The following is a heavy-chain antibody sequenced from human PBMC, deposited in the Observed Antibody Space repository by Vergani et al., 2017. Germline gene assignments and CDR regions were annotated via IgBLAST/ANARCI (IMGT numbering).Heavy chain of an antibody. CDR2: IDHTGRP. CDR1: GGSFTSYH. CDR3: ARVNTETNGHLYYYYYMDV. Sequence: QVQVKKWGGGLLKPSETLSLTCVVNGGSFTSYHWTWIRQSPGEGLEWVGDIDHTGRPDYNPSLKSRLTMSVDKSRNQFSLTLNSVTATDTAIYFCARVNTETNGHLYYYYYMDVWGQGTAVTVS. J-gene: IGHJ6*03. D-gene: IGHD4-11*01. V-gene: IGHV4-34*01.